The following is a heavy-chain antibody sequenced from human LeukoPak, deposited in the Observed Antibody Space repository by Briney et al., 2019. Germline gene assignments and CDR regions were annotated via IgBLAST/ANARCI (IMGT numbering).Heavy chain of an antibody. CDR2: IYTSGST. Sequence: PSETLSLTCTVSGGSISSYYWSWIRQPAGKGLEWIGRIYTSGSTNYNPSLKSRVTMSVDTSKNQFSLKLSSVTAADTAVYYCASLCGGDCYRAQDAFDIWGQGTMVTVSS. CDR1: GGSISSYY. CDR3: ASLCGGDCYRAQDAFDI. V-gene: IGHV4-4*07. D-gene: IGHD2-21*01. J-gene: IGHJ3*02.